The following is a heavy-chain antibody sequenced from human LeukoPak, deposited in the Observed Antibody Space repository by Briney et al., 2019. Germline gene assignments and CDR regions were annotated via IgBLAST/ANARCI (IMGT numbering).Heavy chain of an antibody. CDR2: ISSSSSYI. J-gene: IGHJ4*02. CDR1: GFTFSSYS. CDR3: ARAWGYSYGFNY. V-gene: IGHV3-21*04. Sequence: PGGSLRLSCAASGFTFSSYSMNWVRQAPGKGLEWVSSISSSSSYIYYADSVKGRFTISRDNAKNSLYLQMNSLRAEDTAVYYCARAWGYSYGFNYWGQGTLVTVSS. D-gene: IGHD5-18*01.